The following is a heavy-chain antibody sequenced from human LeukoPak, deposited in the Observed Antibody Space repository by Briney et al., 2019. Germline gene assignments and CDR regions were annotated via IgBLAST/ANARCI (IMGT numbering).Heavy chain of an antibody. CDR2: ISYDGSIK. Sequence: PGGSLRLSCAASGFTFSTYGMHWVRQAPGKGLEWVALISYDGSIKHYEDSLKGRFTLSRDNSKNTLYLQMNSLRAEDTAVYYCAKDWSPYILTGFGPLESWGQGTLVTVSS. D-gene: IGHD3-9*01. J-gene: IGHJ4*02. CDR3: AKDWSPYILTGFGPLES. CDR1: GFTFSTYG. V-gene: IGHV3-30*18.